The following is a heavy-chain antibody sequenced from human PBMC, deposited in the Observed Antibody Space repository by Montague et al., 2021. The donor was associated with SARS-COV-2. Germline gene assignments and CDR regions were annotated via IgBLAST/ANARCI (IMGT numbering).Heavy chain of an antibody. CDR2: INHSGST. V-gene: IGHV4-34*10. CDR1: GGSFSGYY. Sequence: SETLSLTCAVSGGSFSGYYWSWIRQPPGKGLEWIGEINHSGSTNYNPSLTSRVTMSVDTSKNQFSLKVNSVTAADTAVYYCARHDCGIRPAVYWGQGTLVTVSS. CDR3: ARHDCGIRPAVY. D-gene: IGHD4/OR15-4a*01. J-gene: IGHJ4*02.